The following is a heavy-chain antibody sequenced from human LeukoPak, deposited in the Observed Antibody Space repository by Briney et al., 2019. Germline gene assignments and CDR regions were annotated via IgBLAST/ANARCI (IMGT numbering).Heavy chain of an antibody. CDR3: AGSLSTYAMSFYYGMYV. V-gene: IGHV4-59*01. CDR2: IYYSGST. CDR1: GGSISSYY. J-gene: IGHJ6*02. Sequence: SETLSLTCTVSGGSISSYYWSWIRQPPGKGLEWIGYIYYSGSTNYNPSLKSRVTISVDTSKNQFSLKLSSVTAADTAVYYCAGSLSTYAMSFYYGMYVWGQGTTVTVSS. D-gene: IGHD2-8*01.